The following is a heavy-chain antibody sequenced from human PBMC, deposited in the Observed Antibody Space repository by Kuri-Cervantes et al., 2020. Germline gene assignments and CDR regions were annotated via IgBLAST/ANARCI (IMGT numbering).Heavy chain of an antibody. J-gene: IGHJ6*02. CDR3: ARGSGYGDGLIRYYYYYGMDV. V-gene: IGHV3-30-3*01. Sequence: GESLKISCAASGFTFSSYAMHWVRQAPGKGLEWVAVISYDGSNKYYADSVKGRFTISRDNSKNTLYLQMNSLRAEDTAVYYCARGSGYGDGLIRYYYYYGMDVWGQGTTVTVSS. CDR2: ISYDGSNK. CDR1: GFTFSSYA. D-gene: IGHD5-12*01.